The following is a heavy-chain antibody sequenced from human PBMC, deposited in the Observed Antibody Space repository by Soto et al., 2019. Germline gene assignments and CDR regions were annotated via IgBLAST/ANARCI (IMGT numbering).Heavy chain of an antibody. J-gene: IGHJ2*01. CDR1: GFTFGSYS. CDR2: ISSSRSYI. Sequence: EVQLVESGGGLVKTGGSLRLSCAASGFTFGSYSMNWVRQAPGKGLEWVSSISSSRSYIYYADSVRGRFTISRDDAKNSLYLQMNSLRAEDTAVYYCARDPSMVRGENWYFDLWGRGTLVTVSS. V-gene: IGHV3-21*01. CDR3: ARDPSMVRGENWYFDL. D-gene: IGHD3-10*01.